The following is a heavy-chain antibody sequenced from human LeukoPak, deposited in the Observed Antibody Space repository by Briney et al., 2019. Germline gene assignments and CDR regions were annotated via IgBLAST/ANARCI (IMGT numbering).Heavy chain of an antibody. CDR1: GFTFRSYC. J-gene: IGHJ6*03. CDR2: ISGRGAET. Sequence: PGGSLRLSCAASGFTFRSYCMNWVRHAPGKGLEWGSTISGRGAETMYADSVKGRFTISRDNAKNTLYLQMNSLRAEDTAVYYCAREVKLGDDDFWSGPNMDVWGKGTTVAVSS. D-gene: IGHD3-3*01. V-gene: IGHV3-21*01. CDR3: AREVKLGDDDFWSGPNMDV.